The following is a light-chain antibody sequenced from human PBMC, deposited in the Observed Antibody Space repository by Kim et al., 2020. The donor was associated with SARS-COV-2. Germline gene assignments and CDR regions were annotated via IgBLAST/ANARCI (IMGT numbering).Light chain of an antibody. CDR3: QSYDRSLSGFV. V-gene: IGLV1-40*01. CDR1: YD. Sequence: YDVHWYQQLLGSAPKLLLYGQNNRPSGVPDRFSGSKSDTSASLAITGLQAEDEADYYCQSYDRSLSGFVFGTGTKVTVL. J-gene: IGLJ1*01. CDR2: GQN.